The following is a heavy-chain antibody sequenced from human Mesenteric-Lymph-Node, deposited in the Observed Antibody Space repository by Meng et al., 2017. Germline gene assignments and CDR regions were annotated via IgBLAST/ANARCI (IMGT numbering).Heavy chain of an antibody. J-gene: IGHJ6*02. CDR2: INPSGGST. D-gene: IGHD5-18*01. V-gene: IGHV1-46*01. CDR3: ARVNTAMSYYYYYGMDV. Sequence: ASVKVSCKASGYTFTSYYMHWVRQAPGQGLEWMGIINPSGGSTSYAQKFQGRVTMTRDTSISTAYMELSRLRSDDTAVYYCARVNTAMSYYYYYGMDVWGQGTTVTVSS. CDR1: GYTFTSYY.